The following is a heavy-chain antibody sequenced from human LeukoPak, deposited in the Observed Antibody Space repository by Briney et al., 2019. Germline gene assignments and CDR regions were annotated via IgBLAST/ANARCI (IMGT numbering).Heavy chain of an antibody. CDR2: ISAYNGNT. CDR1: GYSFTSFG. D-gene: IGHD3-22*01. CDR3: ARSGPQLGYSYDYAMDV. Sequence: ASVKVSCKASGYSFTSFGISWVRQAPGQGLEWMGWISAYNGNTNHAQKVQGRVTMTTDRPTSTAYMELRSLRPDDTAVYYCARSGPQLGYSYDYAMDVWGQGTTVTVSS. V-gene: IGHV1-18*01. J-gene: IGHJ6*02.